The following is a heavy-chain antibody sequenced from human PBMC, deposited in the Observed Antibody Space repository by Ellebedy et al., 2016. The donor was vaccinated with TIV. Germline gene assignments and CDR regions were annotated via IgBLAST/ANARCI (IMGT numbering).Heavy chain of an antibody. J-gene: IGHJ5*02. Sequence: ASVKVSCKASGCTFTSYGISWVRQAPGQGLEWMGWISAYNGDTNYAQKFQGRVTMTTDTFMTTAYMELRSLTSDDTAFYYCARGFYEKFDPWGQGTLVTVSS. V-gene: IGHV1-18*01. CDR1: GCTFTSYG. CDR2: ISAYNGDT. D-gene: IGHD2/OR15-2a*01. CDR3: ARGFYEKFDP.